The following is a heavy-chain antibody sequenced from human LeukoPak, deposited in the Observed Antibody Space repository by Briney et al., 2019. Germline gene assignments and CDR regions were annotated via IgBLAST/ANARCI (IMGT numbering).Heavy chain of an antibody. D-gene: IGHD2-2*01. V-gene: IGHV5-51*01. J-gene: IGHJ6*03. CDR3: ARLNIVVVPAARVNYYYYYMDV. Sequence: GESLKISCKGSGFSFTSYWIGWVRQMPGKGLEWMGIINPGDSDTRYSPSFQGQVTISADKSISTAYLQRSSLKSSDTAMYYCARLNIVVVPAARVNYYYYYMDVWGKGTTVTVCS. CDR2: INPGDSDT. CDR1: GFSFTSYW.